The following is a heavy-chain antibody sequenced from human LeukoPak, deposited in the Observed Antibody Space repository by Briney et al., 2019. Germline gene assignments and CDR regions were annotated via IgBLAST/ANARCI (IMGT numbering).Heavy chain of an antibody. J-gene: IGHJ5*02. Sequence: GGSLRLSCAASGFTFNDHPMHWIRLAPHKGLEWVAVISYDGLNKYYSHSVKDRFTVSRDNVNNIPYLQMNRLRTEDTAVYYCARDLGILWKLAYSWGQGTLVTVSS. D-gene: IGHD2-21*01. CDR1: GFTFNDHP. V-gene: IGHV3-30*04. CDR3: ARDLGILWKLAYS. CDR2: ISYDGLNK.